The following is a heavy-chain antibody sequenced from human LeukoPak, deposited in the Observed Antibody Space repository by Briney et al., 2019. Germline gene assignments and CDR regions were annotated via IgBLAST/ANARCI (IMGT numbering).Heavy chain of an antibody. Sequence: SETLSLTCTVSGYSISSGYYWGWIRQPPGKGLEWIGSIYHSGSTYYNPSLKSRGTISLDMSRNQFSLRLTSVTATDTAVYYCARAYSGSSGVLEFWGQGTLVTVSS. J-gene: IGHJ4*02. CDR3: ARAYSGSSGVLEF. D-gene: IGHD2-15*01. CDR1: GYSISSGYY. V-gene: IGHV4-38-2*02. CDR2: IYHSGST.